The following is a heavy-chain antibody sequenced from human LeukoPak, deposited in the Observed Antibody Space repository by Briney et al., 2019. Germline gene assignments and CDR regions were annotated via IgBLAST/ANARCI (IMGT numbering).Heavy chain of an antibody. V-gene: IGHV3-30*18. J-gene: IGHJ3*02. CDR1: GFTFSSYG. CDR3: AKDPYTGAFDI. CDR2: ISYDGSNK. D-gene: IGHD3-16*01. Sequence: PGGSLRLSCAASGFTFSSYGMHWVRQAPGKGLEWVAVISYDGSNKYYADSAKGRFTISRDNSKNTLYLQMNSLRAEDTAVYYCAKDPYTGAFDIWGQGTMVTVSS.